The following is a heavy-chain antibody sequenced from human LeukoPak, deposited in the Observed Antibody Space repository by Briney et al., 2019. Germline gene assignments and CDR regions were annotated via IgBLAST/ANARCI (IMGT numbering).Heavy chain of an antibody. D-gene: IGHD3-9*01. Sequence: SETLSLTCTVSGGSISSYYWSWIRQPPGKGLEWIGYIYYSGSTNYNPSLKSRVTISVDTSKNQFSPKLSSVTAADTAVCYCARAFDWLLPNYWGQGTLVTVSS. CDR2: IYYSGST. CDR3: ARAFDWLLPNY. V-gene: IGHV4-59*01. CDR1: GGSISSYY. J-gene: IGHJ4*02.